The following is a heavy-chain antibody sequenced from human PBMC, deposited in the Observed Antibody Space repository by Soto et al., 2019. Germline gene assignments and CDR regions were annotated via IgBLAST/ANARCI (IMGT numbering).Heavy chain of an antibody. V-gene: IGHV4-31*03. CDR1: GGYLSREGYS. J-gene: IGHJ4*02. CDR2: IYYSGST. D-gene: IGHD2-15*01. Sequence: SETLFLTCTISGGYLSREGYSWRWIRQQPGKDLEWIGYIYYSGSTYYNPSLKSRVTISVDTSKNQFSLKLSSVTAADTAVYYCARYCSGGSCYSSHFDYWGQGTLVTVSS. CDR3: ARYCSGGSCYSSHFDY.